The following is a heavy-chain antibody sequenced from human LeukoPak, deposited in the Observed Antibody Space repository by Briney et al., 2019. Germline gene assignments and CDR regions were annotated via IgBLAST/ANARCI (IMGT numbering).Heavy chain of an antibody. CDR1: GYTFTSYD. Sequence: ASVKVSCKASGYTFTSYDINWVRQATGQGLEWMGWMNPNSGNTGYAQKFQGRVTITRNTPISTAYMELSSLRSEDTAVYYCARVKAAGRKFYYYYYMDVWGKGTTVTISS. CDR2: MNPNSGNT. J-gene: IGHJ6*03. V-gene: IGHV1-8*03. CDR3: ARVKAAGRKFYYYYYMDV. D-gene: IGHD6-13*01.